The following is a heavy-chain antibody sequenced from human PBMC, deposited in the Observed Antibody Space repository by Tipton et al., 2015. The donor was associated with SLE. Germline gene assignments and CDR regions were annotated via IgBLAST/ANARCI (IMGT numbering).Heavy chain of an antibody. CDR2: INHSGST. J-gene: IGHJ6*04. D-gene: IGHD3-3*01. V-gene: IGHV4-34*01. CDR1: GGSFSGYF. CDR3: ARVHLIFAGIDV. Sequence: TLSLTCTVYGGSFSGYFWAWIRQPPGQGLEWIGQINHSGSTNYNPSLKSRVTISVDASLNQFSLTVKSVTAADSAVYYCARVHLIFAGIDVWGNGTTVTVSS.